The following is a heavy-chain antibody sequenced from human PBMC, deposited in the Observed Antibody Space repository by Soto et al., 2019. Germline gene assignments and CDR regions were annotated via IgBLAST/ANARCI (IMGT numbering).Heavy chain of an antibody. D-gene: IGHD2-2*02. CDR2: INAGNGNT. V-gene: IGHV1-3*01. CDR3: AKSATVPAAIAY. J-gene: IGHJ4*02. Sequence: ASVKVSCKASGYTFTSYAMHWVRQAPGQRLEWMGWINAGNGNTKYSQKFQGRVTITRDTSASIAYMELSSLRSEDTAVYYCAKSATVPAAIAYWGQGTLVTVSS. CDR1: GYTFTSYA.